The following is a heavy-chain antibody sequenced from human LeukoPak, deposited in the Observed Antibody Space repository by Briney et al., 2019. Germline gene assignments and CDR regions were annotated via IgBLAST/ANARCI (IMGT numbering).Heavy chain of an antibody. J-gene: IGHJ4*02. CDR3: AKRPREGKPITMIVPYYFDY. D-gene: IGHD3-22*01. CDR2: ISGSGGST. V-gene: IGHV3-23*01. Sequence: GGSLRLSCAASGFTVSSNYMSWVRQAPGKGLEWVSAISGSGGSTYYADSVKGRFTISRDNSKNTLYLQMHSLRAEDTAVYYCAKRPREGKPITMIVPYYFDYWGQGTLVTVSS. CDR1: GFTVSSNY.